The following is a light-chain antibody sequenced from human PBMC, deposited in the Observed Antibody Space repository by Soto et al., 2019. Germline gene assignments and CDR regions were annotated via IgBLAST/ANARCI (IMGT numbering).Light chain of an antibody. CDR1: QSIISNF. CDR2: GAS. J-gene: IGKJ1*01. Sequence: EIVLTQSPGTVSLSPGERATLSCRASQSIISNFLAWYQQKPGQAPRLLIYGASSRATGIPDRFSGSGSGTDFTLTISRLEPEDFAVYYCQQYGSSPWTFGQGTKVDIK. CDR3: QQYGSSPWT. V-gene: IGKV3-20*01.